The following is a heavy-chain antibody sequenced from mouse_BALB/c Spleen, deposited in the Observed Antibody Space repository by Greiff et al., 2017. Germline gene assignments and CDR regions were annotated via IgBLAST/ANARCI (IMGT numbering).Heavy chain of an antibody. V-gene: IGHV5-6-5*01. Sequence: EVMLVESGGGLVKPGGSLKLSCAASGFTFSSYAMSWVRQTPEKRLEWVASISSGGSTYYPDSVKGRFTISRDNARNILYLQMSSLRSEDTAMYYCAREWGSYYAMDYWGQGTSVTVSS. CDR3: AREWGSYYAMDY. J-gene: IGHJ4*01. CDR2: ISSGGST. CDR1: GFTFSSYA.